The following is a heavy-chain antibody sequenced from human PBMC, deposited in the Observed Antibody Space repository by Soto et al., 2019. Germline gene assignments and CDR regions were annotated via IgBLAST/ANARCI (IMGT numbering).Heavy chain of an antibody. CDR2: IYWADDE. CDR1: GFSLSTSGEG. Sequence: QITLKESGPTVVKPTQTLTLTCTFSGFSLSTSGEGVGWIRQPPGRALEWLALIYWADDERYSPSLKSRLTITKDSSKNHEVLTMTNMDPVDTGTYFCAHRRGYGPSAFDLWGQGTMVTVSS. D-gene: IGHD5-12*01. J-gene: IGHJ3*01. V-gene: IGHV2-5*02. CDR3: AHRRGYGPSAFDL.